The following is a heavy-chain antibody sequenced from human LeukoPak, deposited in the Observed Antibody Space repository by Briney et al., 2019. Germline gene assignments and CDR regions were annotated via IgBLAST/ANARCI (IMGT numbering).Heavy chain of an antibody. Sequence: SETLSLTCTVSGGSISSSSYYWGWIRQPPGKGLEWIGSIYYSGSTYYNPSLKSRVTISVDTSKNQFSLKLSSVTAADTAVYYCARHSSGWDPIDYWGQGTLVTVSS. CDR1: GGSISSSSYY. CDR3: ARHSSGWDPIDY. J-gene: IGHJ4*02. CDR2: IYYSGST. V-gene: IGHV4-39*01. D-gene: IGHD6-19*01.